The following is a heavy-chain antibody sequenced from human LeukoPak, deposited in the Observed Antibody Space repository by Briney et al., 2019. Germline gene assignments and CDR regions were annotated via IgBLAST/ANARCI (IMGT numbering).Heavy chain of an antibody. CDR3: ARGAAGRWFDP. D-gene: IGHD6-13*01. V-gene: IGHV3-74*01. CDR2: INTDGSST. Sequence: GGSLRLSCAASGFTFSSYSMNWVRQAPGKGLVWVSRINTDGSSTSYADSVKGRFTISRDNAKNTLYLQMNSLRAEDTAVYYCARGAAGRWFDPWGQGTQVTVSS. J-gene: IGHJ5*02. CDR1: GFTFSSYS.